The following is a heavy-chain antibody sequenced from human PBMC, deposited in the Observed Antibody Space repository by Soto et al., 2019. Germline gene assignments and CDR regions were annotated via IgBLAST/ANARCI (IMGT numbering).Heavy chain of an antibody. V-gene: IGHV3-23*01. CDR3: ADGVTTVTTSDSGFDY. CDR2: ISGSGGST. D-gene: IGHD4-4*01. J-gene: IGHJ4*02. Sequence: GGSLRRSCAASGFNFSSYAMSWVRQAPGKGLEWVSAISGSGGSTYYADSVKGRFTISRDNSKNTLYLQMNSLRAEDTAVYYCADGVTTVTTSDSGFDYWGQGTLVTVSS. CDR1: GFNFSSYA.